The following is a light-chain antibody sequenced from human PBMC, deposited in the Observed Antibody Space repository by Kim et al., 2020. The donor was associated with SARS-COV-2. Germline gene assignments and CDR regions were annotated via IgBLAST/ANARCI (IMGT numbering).Light chain of an antibody. J-gene: IGLJ2*01. CDR1: SSDLGDYNY. CDR2: DVT. CDR3: SSYTSSSTL. V-gene: IGLV2-14*03. Sequence: PGQSTTISCTGTSSDLGDYNYVSWYQQPPGNAPQLIISDVTKRPSGVSNRFSGSKSAYTASLTISGLQAEDEAYYYCSSYTSSSTLFGGGTQLTVL.